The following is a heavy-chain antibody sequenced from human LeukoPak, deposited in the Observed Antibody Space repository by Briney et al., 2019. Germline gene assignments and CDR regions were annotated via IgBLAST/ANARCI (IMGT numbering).Heavy chain of an antibody. CDR3: AGDKIVGATVFDY. Sequence: PGGSLRLSCAASAFTFDNYGMSWVRQAPGKGLEWVANIKQDGGEKDYVDSVRGRFTISRDNAKNSLYLQMNSLRAEDTAVYYCAGDKIVGATVFDYWGQGSLVTISS. V-gene: IGHV3-7*04. D-gene: IGHD1-26*01. CDR2: IKQDGGEK. J-gene: IGHJ4*02. CDR1: AFTFDNYG.